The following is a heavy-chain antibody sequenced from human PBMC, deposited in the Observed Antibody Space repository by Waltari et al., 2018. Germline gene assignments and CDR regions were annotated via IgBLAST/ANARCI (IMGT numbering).Heavy chain of an antibody. D-gene: IGHD2-2*02. CDR1: GYTFTGYY. Sequence: QVQLVQSGAEVKKPGASVKVSCKASGYTFTGYYMHWVRQAPGQGLEWMGWINPNSGGTNYAQKFQGRVTMTRDTSISTAYMELSRLRSEDTAVYYCASEGGGRYCSSTSCYTAPFDYWGQGTLVTVSS. CDR3: ASEGGGRYCSSTSCYTAPFDY. J-gene: IGHJ4*02. V-gene: IGHV1-2*02. CDR2: INPNSGGT.